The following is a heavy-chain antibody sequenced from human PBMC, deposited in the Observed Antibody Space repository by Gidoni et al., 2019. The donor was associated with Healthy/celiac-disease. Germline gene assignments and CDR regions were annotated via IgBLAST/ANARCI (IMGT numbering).Heavy chain of an antibody. J-gene: IGHJ1*01. CDR1: GFSLRTSGVG. CDR2: IYWDDDK. D-gene: IGHD4-17*01. V-gene: IGHV2-5*02. CDR3: AHSSYDYGTAEYFQH. Sequence: ITLKESGPTLVKPTQNLTLTCTFSGFSLRTSGVGVGWIRQPPGKALEWLALIYWDDDKRYSPSLKSRLTITKDTSKNQVVLTMTNMDPVDTATYYCAHSSYDYGTAEYFQHWGQGTLVTVSS.